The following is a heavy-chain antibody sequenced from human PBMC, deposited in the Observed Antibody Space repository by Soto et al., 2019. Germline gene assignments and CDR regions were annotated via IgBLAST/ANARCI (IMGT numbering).Heavy chain of an antibody. V-gene: IGHV3-7*05. CDR3: AREEGTLRWEHKNDC. Sequence: GGSLRLSCAASGFTFSSYWMTWVRQAPGKGLEWVANIKQDGSEKYYVDSVKGRFTISRDNAKNSLHLQMNSLRGEDTAVYYCAREEGTLRWEHKNDCWGPGTLVTVSS. CDR2: IKQDGSEK. J-gene: IGHJ4*02. D-gene: IGHD4-17*01. CDR1: GFTFSSYW.